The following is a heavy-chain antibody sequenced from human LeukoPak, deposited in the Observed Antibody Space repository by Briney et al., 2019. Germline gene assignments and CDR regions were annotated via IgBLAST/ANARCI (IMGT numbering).Heavy chain of an antibody. CDR2: ISYDGSNK. Sequence: PGGSLRLSCAASGFTFSSYAMHWVRQAPGKGLEWVAVISYDGSNKYYADSVKGRFTISRDNAKNSLYLQMNSLRAEDTALYYCAKSSGWYRDYYYYYGMDVWGQGTTVIVSS. CDR3: AKSSGWYRDYYYYYGMDV. CDR1: GFTFSSYA. J-gene: IGHJ6*02. V-gene: IGHV3-30-3*02. D-gene: IGHD6-19*01.